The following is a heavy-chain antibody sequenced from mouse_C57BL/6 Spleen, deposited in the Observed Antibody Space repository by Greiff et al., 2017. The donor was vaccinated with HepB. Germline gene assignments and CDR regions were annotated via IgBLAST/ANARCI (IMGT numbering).Heavy chain of an antibody. V-gene: IGHV1-82*01. CDR2: IYPGDGDT. Sequence: VQLQQSGPELVKPGASVKISCKASGYAFSSSWMNWVKQRPGKGLEWIGRIYPGDGDTNYNGKFKGKATLTADKSSSTAYMQLSSLTSEGSAVYFCAREGYGKGYFDVWGTGTTVTVSS. CDR3: AREGYGKGYFDV. D-gene: IGHD2-1*01. CDR1: GYAFSSSW. J-gene: IGHJ1*03.